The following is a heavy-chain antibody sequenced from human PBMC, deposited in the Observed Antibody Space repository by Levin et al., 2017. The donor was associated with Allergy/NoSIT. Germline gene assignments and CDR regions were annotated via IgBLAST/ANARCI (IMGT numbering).Heavy chain of an antibody. CDR1: GGTFSSYA. CDR2: IIPIFGTA. V-gene: IGHV1-69*13. CDR3: ARVPNSYPLPSGSGSNLYYFDY. D-gene: IGHD3-10*01. J-gene: IGHJ4*02. Sequence: SVKVSCKASGGTFSSYAISWVRQAPGQGLEWMGGIIPIFGTANYAQKFQGRVTITADESTSTAYMELSSLRSEDTAVYYCARVPNSYPLPSGSGSNLYYFDYWGQGTLVTVSS.